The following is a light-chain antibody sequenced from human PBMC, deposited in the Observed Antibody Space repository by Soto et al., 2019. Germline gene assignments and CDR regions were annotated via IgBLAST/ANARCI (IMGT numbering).Light chain of an antibody. CDR2: DAS. J-gene: IGKJ2*01. V-gene: IGKV1-5*01. CDR3: QQYSSYSPVT. Sequence: DIPMTQSPSTLSASVGDRVTITCRASHNLDRWLAWYQQKPGKAPKLLIYDASSLASGVPSRFSGSGSGSEFTLTIISLQPDDFATYYCQQYSSYSPVTFGQGTKLEIK. CDR1: HNLDRW.